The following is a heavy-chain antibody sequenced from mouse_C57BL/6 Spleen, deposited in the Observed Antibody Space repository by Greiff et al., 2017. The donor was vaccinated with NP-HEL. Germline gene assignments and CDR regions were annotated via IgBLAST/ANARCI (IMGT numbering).Heavy chain of an antibody. CDR2: IYPGSGNT. Sequence: VKLVESGAELVRPGASVKLSCKASGYTFTDYYINWVKQRPGQGLEWIARIYPGSGNTYYNEKFKGKATLTAEKSSSTAYMQLSSLTSEDSAVYFCARTYYYEGFAYWGQGTLVTVSA. CDR1: GYTFTDYY. CDR3: ARTYYYEGFAY. V-gene: IGHV1-76*01. J-gene: IGHJ3*01. D-gene: IGHD1-1*01.